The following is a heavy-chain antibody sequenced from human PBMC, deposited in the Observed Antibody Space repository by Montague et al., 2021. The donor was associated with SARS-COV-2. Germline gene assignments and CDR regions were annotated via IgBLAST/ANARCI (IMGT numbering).Heavy chain of an antibody. CDR1: GGPISSSSYY. CDR3: ARVGRQQLVRLSGMDV. D-gene: IGHD6-13*01. CDR2: IYYSGST. J-gene: IGHJ6*01. V-gene: IGHV4-39*07. Sequence: SETLSLTCTVSGGPISSSSYYWGWIRQPPGKGLEWIASIYYSGSTYYNPSLKSRVTISVDTSKNQFSLKLSSVTAADTAVYYCARVGRQQLVRLSGMDVWGQGTTVTVSS.